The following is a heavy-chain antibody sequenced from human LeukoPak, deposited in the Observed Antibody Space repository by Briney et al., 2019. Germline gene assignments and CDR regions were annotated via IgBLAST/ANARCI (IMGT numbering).Heavy chain of an antibody. D-gene: IGHD3-10*01. CDR3: ARSNGAVYFDY. CDR2: IIPIFGTA. J-gene: IGHJ4*02. V-gene: IGHV1-69*06. CDR1: GGTSSSYA. Sequence: SVKVSCKASGGTSSSYAISWVRQDPGQGLEWMGGIIPIFGTANYAQKFQGRVTITADKSTSTAYMELSSLRSEDTAVYYCARSNGAVYFDYWGQGTLVTVSS.